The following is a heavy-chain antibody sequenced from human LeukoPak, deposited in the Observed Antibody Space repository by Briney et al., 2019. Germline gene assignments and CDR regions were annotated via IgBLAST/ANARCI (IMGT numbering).Heavy chain of an antibody. D-gene: IGHD3-10*01. CDR3: ARDLGTYYYDFDY. J-gene: IGHJ4*02. Sequence: ASVKVSCKASGYTFTGYYMHWVRQAPGQGLEWMGWINPNSGGTNYAQKFQGRVTMTRDTSISTAYMELSRLRSDDTAVYYCARDLGTYYYDFDYGGQGTLVTVSS. CDR2: INPNSGGT. V-gene: IGHV1-2*02. CDR1: GYTFTGYY.